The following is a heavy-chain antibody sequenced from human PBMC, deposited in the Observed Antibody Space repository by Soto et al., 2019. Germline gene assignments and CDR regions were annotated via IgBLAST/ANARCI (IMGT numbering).Heavy chain of an antibody. CDR1: GYSFTSYW. J-gene: IGHJ6*02. D-gene: IGHD3-9*01. Sequence: GESLKISCKGSGYSFTSYWIGWVRQMPGKGLEWMGIIYPGDSDTRYSPSFQGQITISADKSISTAYLQWSSLKASDTAMYYCARTKRYKTSLTPYGMDVWGQGTTVTVSS. CDR3: ARTKRYKTSLTPYGMDV. CDR2: IYPGDSDT. V-gene: IGHV5-51*01.